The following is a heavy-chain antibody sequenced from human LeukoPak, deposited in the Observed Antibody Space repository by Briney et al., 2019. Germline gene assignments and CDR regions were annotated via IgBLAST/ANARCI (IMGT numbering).Heavy chain of an antibody. D-gene: IGHD2-2*01. Sequence: GASVKVSCKASGYTFTCYYMHWVRQAPGQGLEWMGIINPSGGSTSYAQKFQGRVTMTRDTSTSTVYMELSSLRSEDTAVYYCARESTRVGMDVWGQGTTVTVSS. J-gene: IGHJ6*02. V-gene: IGHV1-46*01. CDR1: GYTFTCYY. CDR3: ARESTRVGMDV. CDR2: INPSGGST.